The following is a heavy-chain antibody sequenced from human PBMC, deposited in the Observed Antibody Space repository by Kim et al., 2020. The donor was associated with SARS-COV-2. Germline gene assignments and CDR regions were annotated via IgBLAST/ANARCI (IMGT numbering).Heavy chain of an antibody. CDR3: ARAGTMVRGATFDY. Sequence: NPSLKSRVTISVDTSKNQFSRKLSSVTAADTAVYYCARAGTMVRGATFDYWGQGTLVTVSS. V-gene: IGHV4-59*01. J-gene: IGHJ4*02. D-gene: IGHD3-10*01.